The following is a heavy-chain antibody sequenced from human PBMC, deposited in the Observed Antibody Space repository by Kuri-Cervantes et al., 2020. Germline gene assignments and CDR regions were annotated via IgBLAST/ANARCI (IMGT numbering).Heavy chain of an antibody. Sequence: GGSLRLSCAASGFTFDDYAMHWVRQAPGKGLEWVSFISGSSGYIYYADSLKGRFTISRDNAKNSLYLQINSLRAEDTAVYYCARDYFGDYYFDYWGQGTLVTVSS. J-gene: IGHJ4*02. CDR3: ARDYFGDYYFDY. CDR2: ISGSSGYI. V-gene: IGHV3-21*01. D-gene: IGHD4-17*01. CDR1: GFTFDDYA.